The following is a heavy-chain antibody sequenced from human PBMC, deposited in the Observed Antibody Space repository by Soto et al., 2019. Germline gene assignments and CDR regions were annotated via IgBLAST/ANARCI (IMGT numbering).Heavy chain of an antibody. Sequence: QVQLQESGPGLVKPSQTLSLTCTVSGGSISSGGYYWVWIRQHPGKGPEWIGYIYYSGSTYYNPSLKSRVTISVDTSKNQFSLKLSSVTAADTAVYYCARAPLISIFFAYGMDVWGQGTTVTVSS. V-gene: IGHV4-31*03. CDR2: IYYSGST. CDR3: ARAPLISIFFAYGMDV. J-gene: IGHJ6*02. D-gene: IGHD3-3*02. CDR1: GGSISSGGYY.